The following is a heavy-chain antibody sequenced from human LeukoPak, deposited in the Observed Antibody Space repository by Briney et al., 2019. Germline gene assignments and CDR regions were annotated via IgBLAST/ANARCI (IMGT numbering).Heavy chain of an antibody. CDR1: GFTFSSYA. CDR2: ISSNGGST. V-gene: IGHV3-64*01. CDR3: ARESHHLTTVTIFGGDEKTEFDP. D-gene: IGHD4-17*01. J-gene: IGHJ5*02. Sequence: GGSLRLSCAASGFTFSSYAMHWVRQAPGKGLEYVSAISSNGGSTYYANSVKGRFTISRDNSKNTLYLQMGSLRAEDMAVYYCARESHHLTTVTIFGGDEKTEFDPWGQGTLVTVSS.